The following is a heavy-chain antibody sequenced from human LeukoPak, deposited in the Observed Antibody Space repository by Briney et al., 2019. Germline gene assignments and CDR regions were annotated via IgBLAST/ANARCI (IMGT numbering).Heavy chain of an antibody. CDR3: ARDPYSGLFDY. CDR2: ISSSSSYI. Sequence: GGSLRLSCAASGFTFSSYSMNWVRQAPGKGLEWVSSISSSSSYIYYADSMKGRFTISRDDAKNSLYLQMNSLRAEDTAVYYCARDPYSGLFDYWGQGTLITVSS. CDR1: GFTFSSYS. V-gene: IGHV3-21*01. J-gene: IGHJ4*02. D-gene: IGHD4-11*01.